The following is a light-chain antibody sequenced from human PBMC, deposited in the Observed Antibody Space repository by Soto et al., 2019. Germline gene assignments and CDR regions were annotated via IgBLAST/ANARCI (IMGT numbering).Light chain of an antibody. CDR3: CSYAGTNTFV. CDR1: SSDVGSYNL. J-gene: IGLJ1*01. CDR2: EGN. Sequence: QSALTQPASVSGSPGQSITISCTGTSSDVGSYNLVSWYQQHPGKAPKLMIYEGNKRPSGVSNRFSGSKSANTASLTISGLQKEDEADYYCCSYAGTNTFVFGTGTKLTVL. V-gene: IGLV2-23*01.